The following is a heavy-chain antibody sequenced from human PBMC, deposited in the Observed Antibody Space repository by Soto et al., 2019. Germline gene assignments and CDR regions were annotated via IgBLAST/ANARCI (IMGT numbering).Heavy chain of an antibody. D-gene: IGHD4-4*01. Sequence: DVQLLQSGGGLVQPGGSLRLSCSASGFPFTNNAMSWVRQAPGRGLEWVSATSGPNTYYIDSVRGRFTISRDNSKNTLSLQINSLRADDTAIYYCAKGKGNLSFDHWGQGSLVTVSS. CDR2: TSGPNT. J-gene: IGHJ4*02. CDR1: GFPFTNNA. V-gene: IGHV3-23*01. CDR3: AKGKGNLSFDH.